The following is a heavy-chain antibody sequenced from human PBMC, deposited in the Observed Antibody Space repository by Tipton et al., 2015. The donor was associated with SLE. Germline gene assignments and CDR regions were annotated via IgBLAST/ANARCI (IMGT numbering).Heavy chain of an antibody. CDR3: ARHEGSGWYYFDY. V-gene: IGHV4-39*01. CDR1: GGSISSSSYY. CDR2: IYYSGST. Sequence: TLSLTCTVSGGSISSSSYYWGWIRQPPGKGLEWIGSIYYSGSTYYNPSLKSRVTISEDTSKNLFSLKLSSVTAADTAVYYCARHEGSGWYYFDYWGQGTLVTVSS. D-gene: IGHD6-19*01. J-gene: IGHJ4*02.